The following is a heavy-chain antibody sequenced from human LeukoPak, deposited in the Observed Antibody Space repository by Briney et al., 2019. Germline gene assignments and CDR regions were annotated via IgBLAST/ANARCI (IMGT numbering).Heavy chain of an antibody. CDR3: ARVATTYYYGSGSYCQHYFDY. CDR1: GFTFSSYW. D-gene: IGHD3-10*01. Sequence: GGSLRLSCAASGFTFSSYWMSWVRQAPGKGLEWVANIKQDGSEKYYVDSVKGRFTISRDNAKNSLYLQMNSLRAEDTAVYYCARVATTYYYGSGSYCQHYFDYWGQRTLVTVSS. V-gene: IGHV3-7*01. CDR2: IKQDGSEK. J-gene: IGHJ4*02.